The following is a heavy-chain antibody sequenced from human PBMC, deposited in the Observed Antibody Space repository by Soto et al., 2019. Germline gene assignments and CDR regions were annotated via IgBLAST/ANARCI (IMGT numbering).Heavy chain of an antibody. V-gene: IGHV4-59*08. CDR3: ARRYGYSFDY. J-gene: IGHJ4*02. CDR1: GGSISSYY. Sequence: QVQLQESGPGLVKPSETMSITCTVSGGSISSYYWSWIRQPPGKGLAWIGYIYYSGSTNCNPSLKSRVTISIDTSKNQFSLKLSSVTSVDTDVNYCARRYGYSFDYWGQGTLVTVSS. CDR2: IYYSGST. D-gene: IGHD1-1*01.